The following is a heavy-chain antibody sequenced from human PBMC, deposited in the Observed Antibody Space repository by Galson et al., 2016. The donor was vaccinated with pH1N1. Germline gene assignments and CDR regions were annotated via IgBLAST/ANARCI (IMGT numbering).Heavy chain of an antibody. CDR3: ARGRGWLVLDY. D-gene: IGHD3-9*01. J-gene: IGHJ4*02. V-gene: IGHV4-4*09. CDR2: VSSSGTT. Sequence: IGYVSSSGTTNYNPSLRSRVSISLDKSQNQFSLTLTSVTAADTAVFFCARGRGWLVLDYWGQGIVVAVSS.